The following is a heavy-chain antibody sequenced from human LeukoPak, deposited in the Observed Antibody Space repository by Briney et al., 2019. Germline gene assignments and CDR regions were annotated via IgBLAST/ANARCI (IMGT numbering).Heavy chain of an antibody. J-gene: IGHJ4*02. CDR3: ARDLDSDRLFQGRWNFDY. CDR2: INPNNDDT. Sequence: EASVKVSCKASGYTFTGYYMHWVRQAPGQGLEWMGWINPNNDDTDYAQNFQGRVTMTRDTSISTAYMELSRLRSDDTAVYYCARDLDSDRLFQGRWNFDYWGQGTLVTVSS. V-gene: IGHV1-2*02. D-gene: IGHD2-2*03. CDR1: GYTFTGYY.